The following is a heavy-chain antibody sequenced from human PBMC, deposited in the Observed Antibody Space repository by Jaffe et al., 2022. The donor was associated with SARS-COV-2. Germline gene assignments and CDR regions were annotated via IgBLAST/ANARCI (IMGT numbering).Heavy chain of an antibody. D-gene: IGHD3-3*01. CDR1: GFTFSSYS. V-gene: IGHV3-48*02. CDR3: ARDRLTIFGVVIANYYYYGMDV. J-gene: IGHJ6*02. CDR2: ISSSSSTI. Sequence: EVQLVESGGGLVQPGGSLRLSCAASGFTFSSYSMNWVRQAPGKGLEWVSYISSSSSTIYYADSVKGRFTISRDNAKNSLYLQMNSLRDEDTAVYYCARDRLTIFGVVIANYYYYGMDVWGQGTTVTVSS.